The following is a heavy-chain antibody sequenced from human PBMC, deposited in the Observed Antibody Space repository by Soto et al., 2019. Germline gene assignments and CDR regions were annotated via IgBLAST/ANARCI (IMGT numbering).Heavy chain of an antibody. D-gene: IGHD2-15*01. Sequence: QVQLQQWGAGLLKPSETLSLTCAVYGGSFSGYYWSWIRQPPGKGLEWIGEINHSGSTNYNPSLKSRVNISVDTSKNQFSLKLSSVTAADTAVYYCATSYCSGGSCYLSFDYWGQGTLVTVSS. V-gene: IGHV4-34*01. J-gene: IGHJ4*02. CDR3: ATSYCSGGSCYLSFDY. CDR2: INHSGST. CDR1: GGSFSGYY.